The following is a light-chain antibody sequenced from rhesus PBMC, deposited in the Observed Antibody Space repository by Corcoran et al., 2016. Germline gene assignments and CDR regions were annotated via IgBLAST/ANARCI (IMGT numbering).Light chain of an antibody. CDR1: ENVNNY. CDR3: QHSYGTPLT. CDR2: KAS. V-gene: IGKV1-74*01. Sequence: DIQMTQSPSSLSASVGDRVTITCRASENVNNYLHWYQQKQGKAPKLLIYKASTLQSGGPSRFSGSGSGTDFTLTISSLQPEDFATYYCQHSYGTPLTFGGGTKVELK. J-gene: IGKJ4*01.